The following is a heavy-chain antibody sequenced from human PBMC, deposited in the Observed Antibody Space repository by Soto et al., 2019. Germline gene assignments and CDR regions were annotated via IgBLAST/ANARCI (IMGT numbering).Heavy chain of an antibody. CDR1: GFTFSDYY. J-gene: IGHJ4*02. D-gene: IGHD4-17*01. CDR2: ISSSSSYT. CDR3: ARLTPGLSFDY. Sequence: GGSLRLSCAASGFTFSDYYMSWIRQAPGKGLEWVSYISSSSSYTNYADSVKGRFTISRDNAKNSLYLQMNSLRAEDTAVYYCARLTPGLSFDYWGQGTLVTVSS. V-gene: IGHV3-11*06.